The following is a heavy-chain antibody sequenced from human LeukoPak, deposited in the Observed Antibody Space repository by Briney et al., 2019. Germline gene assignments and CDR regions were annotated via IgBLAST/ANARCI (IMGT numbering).Heavy chain of an antibody. Sequence: GGSLRLSCAASRFTFSSFAMNWVRQAPGKGLEWVALISYDGSNKYYADSVKGRFTISRDNSKNTVYLQMNSLRAEDTAAYYCARQLHYYDGGDLSRDAFDIWGQGTTVIVSS. CDR1: RFTFSSFA. V-gene: IGHV3-30*04. D-gene: IGHD3-22*01. CDR2: ISYDGSNK. J-gene: IGHJ3*02. CDR3: ARQLHYYDGGDLSRDAFDI.